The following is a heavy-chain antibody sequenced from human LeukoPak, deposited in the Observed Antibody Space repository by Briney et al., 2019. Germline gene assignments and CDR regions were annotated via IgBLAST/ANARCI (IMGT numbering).Heavy chain of an antibody. CDR1: GXSISSYY. CDR3: ARTGYRGFDY. J-gene: IGHJ4*02. CDR2: IYHSGST. V-gene: IGHV4-59*08. D-gene: IGHD6-13*01. Sequence: PSETLSLTCIVSGXSISSYYWSWIRQSPGKGLEWIGYIYHSGSTNYNPSLEGRITISVDTSKNQFSLKLRSVTAADTAVYYCARTGYRGFDYWGQGTLVTVSS.